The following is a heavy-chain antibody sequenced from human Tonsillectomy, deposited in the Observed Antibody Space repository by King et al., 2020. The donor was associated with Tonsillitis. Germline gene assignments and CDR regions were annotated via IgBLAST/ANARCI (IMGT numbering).Heavy chain of an antibody. Sequence: QLVQSGAEVKKPGASVKVSCRASGYTFTNYYLHCVRQAPGQGLEWMGIINPSAGSTTYAQTFQGRVTMTRDTSTSTVYMDLSSLRSEDTAVYYCARRGAYYDILTGPDGMDVWGQGTTVTVS. CDR3: ARRGAYYDILTGPDGMDV. J-gene: IGHJ6*02. V-gene: IGHV1-46*01. D-gene: IGHD3-9*01. CDR1: GYTFTNYY. CDR2: INPSAGST.